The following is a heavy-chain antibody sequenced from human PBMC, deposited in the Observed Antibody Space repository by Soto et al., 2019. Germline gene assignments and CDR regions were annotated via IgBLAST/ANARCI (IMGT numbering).Heavy chain of an antibody. V-gene: IGHV4-31*03. D-gene: IGHD5-18*01. CDR3: ARSTVDTAMVTWFDP. J-gene: IGHJ5*02. CDR2: IYYSGST. Sequence: QVQLQESGPGLVKPSQTLSLTCTVSGGSISSGGYYWSWIRQHPGKGLEWIGYIYYSGSTYYNPSLKSRVTISVDTSKNQFSLKLSSVTAADTAVYYCARSTVDTAMVTWFDPWGQGTLVTVSS. CDR1: GGSISSGGYY.